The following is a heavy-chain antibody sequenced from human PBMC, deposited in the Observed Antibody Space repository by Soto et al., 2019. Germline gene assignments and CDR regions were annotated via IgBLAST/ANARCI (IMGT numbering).Heavy chain of an antibody. CDR3: ARDQGGYYGSGSYYNVAAAFDI. Sequence: ASVKVSCKASGYTFTSYGISWVRQAPGQGLEWMGWISAYNGNTNYAQKLQGRVTMTTDTSTSTAYMELRSLRSDDTAVYYCARDQGGYYGSGSYYNVAAAFDIWGQGTMVTVSS. V-gene: IGHV1-18*01. J-gene: IGHJ3*02. CDR2: ISAYNGNT. CDR1: GYTFTSYG. D-gene: IGHD3-10*01.